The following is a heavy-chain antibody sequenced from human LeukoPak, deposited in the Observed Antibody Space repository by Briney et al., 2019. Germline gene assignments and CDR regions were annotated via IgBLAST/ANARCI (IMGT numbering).Heavy chain of an antibody. CDR2: IKYDGSEI. V-gene: IGHV3-7*01. D-gene: IGHD4-17*01. J-gene: IGHJ3*02. CDR1: GFTISSYW. Sequence: HPGGSLRLSCAASGFTISSYWMTWVRQAPGKGLEWLTNIKYDGSEIHYVDSVKGRFTISRDNAKNSLYLQMKSLRAEDTAVYYCATSRLRAAYDIWGQGTMVTVSS. CDR3: ATSRLRAAYDI.